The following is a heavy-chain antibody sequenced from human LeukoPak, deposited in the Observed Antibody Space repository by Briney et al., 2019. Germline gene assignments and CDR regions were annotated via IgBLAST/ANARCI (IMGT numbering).Heavy chain of an antibody. CDR1: GFTFSSYG. J-gene: IGHJ4*02. CDR2: ISHDGSFE. CDR3: ARPQGSGSYYFDY. V-gene: IGHV3-30*03. Sequence: PGGSLRLSCAASGFTFSSYGMHWVRQAPGKGLEWVGTISHDGSFEFYADSVEGRFTISRDSSKSTLYLQMNSLRAEDTAVYYRARPQGSGSYYFDYWGQGTLVTVSS. D-gene: IGHD3-10*01.